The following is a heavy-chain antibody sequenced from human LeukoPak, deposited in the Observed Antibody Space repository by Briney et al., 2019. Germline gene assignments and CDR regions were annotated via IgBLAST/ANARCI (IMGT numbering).Heavy chain of an antibody. V-gene: IGHV3-21*01. CDR1: GFTFSSHS. CDR2: ISSSSSYI. CDR3: ARDPTRIAAAENWFDP. Sequence: PGGSLRLSCAASGFTFSSHSMNWVRQAPGKGLEWVSSISSSSSYIYYADSVKGRFTISRDNAKNSLYLQMNSLRAEDTAVYYCARDPTRIAAAENWFDPWGQGTLVTVSS. J-gene: IGHJ5*02. D-gene: IGHD6-13*01.